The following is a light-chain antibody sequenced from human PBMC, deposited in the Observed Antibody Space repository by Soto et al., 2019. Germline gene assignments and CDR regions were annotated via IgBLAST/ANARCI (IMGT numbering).Light chain of an antibody. CDR2: GAS. Sequence: EIVLTQSPGTLSLSPGERATLSCRASQSVSSSYLAGYQQKPGQAPRQLIYGASSRATGIPDRFSGSGSGTDFTLTITGLEPEDFAVYYCQHYRTSFGGGTRVEIK. CDR1: QSVSSSY. V-gene: IGKV3-20*01. CDR3: QHYRTS. J-gene: IGKJ4*01.